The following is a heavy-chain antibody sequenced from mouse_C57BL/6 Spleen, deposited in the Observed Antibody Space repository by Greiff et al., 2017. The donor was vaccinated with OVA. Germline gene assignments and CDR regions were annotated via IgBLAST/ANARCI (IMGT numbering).Heavy chain of an antibody. Sequence: QVQLQQPGAELVMPGASVKLSCKASGYTFTSYWMHWVKQRPGQGLEWIGEIDPSDSYTNYNQKFKGKSTLTVDKSSSTAYMQLSNLTSEDSAVYYCARGANWESWGQGTTLTVSS. J-gene: IGHJ2*01. D-gene: IGHD4-1*01. V-gene: IGHV1-69*01. CDR2: IDPSDSYT. CDR1: GYTFTSYW. CDR3: ARGANWES.